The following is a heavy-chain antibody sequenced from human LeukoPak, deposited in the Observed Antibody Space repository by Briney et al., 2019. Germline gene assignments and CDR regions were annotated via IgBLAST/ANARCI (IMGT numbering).Heavy chain of an antibody. V-gene: IGHV4-30-4*08. D-gene: IGHD6-13*01. CDR1: GYSISSGYY. Sequence: SETLSLTCAVSGYSISSGYYWSWIRPPPGKGLEWIGYIYYSGSTYYNPSLKSRVTISVDTSKNQFSLKLSSVTAADTAVYYCARDHIAAAGISDAFDIWGQGTMVTVSS. CDR2: IYYSGST. CDR3: ARDHIAAAGISDAFDI. J-gene: IGHJ3*02.